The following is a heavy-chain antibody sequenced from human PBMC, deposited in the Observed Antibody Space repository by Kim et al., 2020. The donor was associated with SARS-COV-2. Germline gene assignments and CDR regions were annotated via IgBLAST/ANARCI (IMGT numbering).Heavy chain of an antibody. V-gene: IGHV1-18*01. CDR2: ISAYNGNT. CDR1: GYTFTSYG. J-gene: IGHJ5*02. Sequence: ASVKVSCKASGYTFTSYGISWVRQAPGQGLEWMGWISAYNGNTNYAQKLQGRVTMTTDTSTSTAYMELRSLRSDDTAVYYCARANYDMLTGLGDWFDPWGQGTLVTVSS. D-gene: IGHD3-9*01. CDR3: ARANYDMLTGLGDWFDP.